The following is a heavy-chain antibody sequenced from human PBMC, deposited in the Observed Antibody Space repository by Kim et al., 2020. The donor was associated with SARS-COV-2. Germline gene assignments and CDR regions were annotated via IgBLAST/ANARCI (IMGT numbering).Heavy chain of an antibody. V-gene: IGHV3-9*01. CDR1: GFIFDDYA. CDR3: VKDYTTGYYLGFEY. CDR2: ISWNGGSV. Sequence: GGSLRLSCAASGFIFDDYAMHWVRQAPGKGLEWVSGISWNGGSVDYADSVKGRFTISRDNAKNSLNLQMNSLRDEDTAIYYCVKDYTTGYYLGFEYWGQGTLVTVSS. J-gene: IGHJ4*02. D-gene: IGHD3-22*01.